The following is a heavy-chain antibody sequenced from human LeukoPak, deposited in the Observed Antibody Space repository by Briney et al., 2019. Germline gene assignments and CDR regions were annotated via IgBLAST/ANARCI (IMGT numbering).Heavy chain of an antibody. CDR2: ISGSGGST. CDR3: AKDLLLWFGESGPYFDY. CDR1: GFTFSSYA. J-gene: IGHJ4*02. D-gene: IGHD3-10*01. Sequence: GGSLRLSCAASGFTFSSYAMSWVRLAPGKGLEWVSAISGSGGSTYYADSVKGRFTISRDNSKNTLYLQMNSLRAEDTAVYYCAKDLLLWFGESGPYFDYWGQGTLVTVSS. V-gene: IGHV3-23*01.